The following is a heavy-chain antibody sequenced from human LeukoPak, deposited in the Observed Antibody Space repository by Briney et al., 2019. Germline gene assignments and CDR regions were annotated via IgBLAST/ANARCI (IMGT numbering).Heavy chain of an antibody. CDR3: AKDTQITMIVVVVDY. D-gene: IGHD3-22*01. CDR2: ISGSGGST. Sequence: PGGSLRLSCAASGFTFSSYAMSWVRQAPGKGLEWVSAISGSGGSTYYADPVKGRFTISRDNSKNTLYLQMNSLRAEDTAVYYCAKDTQITMIVVVVDYWGQGTLVTVSS. CDR1: GFTFSSYA. V-gene: IGHV3-23*01. J-gene: IGHJ4*02.